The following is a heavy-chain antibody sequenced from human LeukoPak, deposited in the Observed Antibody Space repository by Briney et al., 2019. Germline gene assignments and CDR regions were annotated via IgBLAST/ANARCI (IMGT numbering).Heavy chain of an antibody. CDR3: AKDRIRDGYNDY. Sequence: GGSLRLSCAASGFTFSNYAMSWVRQAPGKGLEWVSAIGASGGNTYYADSVKGRFTISRDNSKNMLYLQMNSLRAEDTAVYYCAKDRIRDGYNDYWGQGILVTVSS. CDR2: IGASGGNT. CDR1: GFTFSNYA. V-gene: IGHV3-23*01. J-gene: IGHJ4*02. D-gene: IGHD5-24*01.